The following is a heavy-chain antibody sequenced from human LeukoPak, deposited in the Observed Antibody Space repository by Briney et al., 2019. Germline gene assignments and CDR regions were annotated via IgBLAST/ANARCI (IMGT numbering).Heavy chain of an antibody. CDR3: ARTQDRAMGHYFDF. D-gene: IGHD5-18*01. V-gene: IGHV4-4*09. CDR1: GASVSSYY. J-gene: IGHJ4*02. Sequence: SETLSLTCTVSGASVSSYYWSWIRQPPGKGLEWIGYIYPSGSTDYNPSLKSRVTISLETSSNQFSLKLSSVTAADTAVYYCARTQDRAMGHYFDFWGQGTLVTVSS. CDR2: IYPSGST.